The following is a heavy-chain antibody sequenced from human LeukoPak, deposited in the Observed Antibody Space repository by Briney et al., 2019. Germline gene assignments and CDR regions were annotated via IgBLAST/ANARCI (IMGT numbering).Heavy chain of an antibody. V-gene: IGHV3-23*01. CDR1: GFTFTGSA. CDR3: AKGPRLNSGYHRDC. CDR2: ITGSDDAT. J-gene: IGHJ4*02. Sequence: GGPLRLSCAASGFTFTGSAMTCVRQSPGKARECVSNITGSDDATYYADSVQGRFTISRDVSKNTVHLLMHSLRVEDTAIYYCAKGPRLNSGYHRDCWGQGTLVSVSS. D-gene: IGHD3-22*01.